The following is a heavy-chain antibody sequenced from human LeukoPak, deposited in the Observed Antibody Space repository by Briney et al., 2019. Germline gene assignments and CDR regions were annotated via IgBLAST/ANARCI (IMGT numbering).Heavy chain of an antibody. CDR3: ASTHYDSSGYYYAPGHLYYFDY. V-gene: IGHV4-34*01. CDR1: GGSFSGYY. CDR2: INHSGST. Sequence: SETLSLTCAVYGGSFSGYYWSWIRQPPGKGLEGIGEINHSGSTNYNPSLKSRVTISVDTSENQFSLKLSSVTAADTAVYYCASTHYDSSGYYYAPGHLYYFDYWGQGTLVTVSS. J-gene: IGHJ4*02. D-gene: IGHD3-22*01.